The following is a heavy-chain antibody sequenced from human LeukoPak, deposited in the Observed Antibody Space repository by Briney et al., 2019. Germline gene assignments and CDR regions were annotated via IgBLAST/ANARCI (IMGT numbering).Heavy chain of an antibody. J-gene: IGHJ4*02. CDR3: GTLLSNGPFDY. Sequence: GASVKVSCKASGYTFTSYGISWVRQAPGRGLEWMGWISAYNGNTNYAQKLQGRVTMTTDTSTSTAYMELSGLRSDDTAVYYCGTLLSNGPFDYWGQGSLVTVSS. CDR1: GYTFTSYG. CDR2: ISAYNGNT. V-gene: IGHV1-18*01.